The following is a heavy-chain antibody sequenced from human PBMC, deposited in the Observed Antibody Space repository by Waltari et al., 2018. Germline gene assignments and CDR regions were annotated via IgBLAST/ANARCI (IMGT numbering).Heavy chain of an antibody. D-gene: IGHD1-1*01. Sequence: QVQLQESGPGLVKPSETLSLTCAVPGYSISSGYDWGWIRQPPGKGLEWIGSIYHSGSTYYNPSLKSRVTISVDTSKNQFSLKLSSVTAADTAVYYCHVRSVEVDYWGQGTLVTVSS. V-gene: IGHV4-38-2*01. J-gene: IGHJ4*02. CDR3: HVRSVEVDY. CDR2: IYHSGST. CDR1: GYSISSGYD.